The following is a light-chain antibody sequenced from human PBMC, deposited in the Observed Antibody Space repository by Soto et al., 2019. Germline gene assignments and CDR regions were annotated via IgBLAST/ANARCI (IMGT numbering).Light chain of an antibody. V-gene: IGLV2-23*01. CDR2: EGS. CDR3: CSYADSSRIYV. Sequence: QSALTQPASVSGSPGQSITISCTGTSSDVGSYNLVSWYQQHPGKAPKLMIYEGSKRPSGISNRFSGSKSGNTASLTISGLQAEDEAEYYCCSYADSSRIYVFGSWTKVNVL. CDR1: SSDVGSYNL. J-gene: IGLJ1*01.